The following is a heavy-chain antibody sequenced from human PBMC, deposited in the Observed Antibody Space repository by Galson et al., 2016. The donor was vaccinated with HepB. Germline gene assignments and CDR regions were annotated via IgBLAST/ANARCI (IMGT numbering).Heavy chain of an antibody. V-gene: IGHV6-1*01. Sequence: CAISGDSVSSNSAAWNWIRQSPSRGLEWLGRTYYRSKWYNDYAESVKSRITINPDTSKNQFSLQLHSVTPEDTAVYYCARAPVTSTTCCYYFDYWGQGTLVTVSS. J-gene: IGHJ4*02. CDR2: TYYRSKWYN. D-gene: IGHD2-2*01. CDR1: GDSVSSNSAA. CDR3: ARAPVTSTTCCYYFDY.